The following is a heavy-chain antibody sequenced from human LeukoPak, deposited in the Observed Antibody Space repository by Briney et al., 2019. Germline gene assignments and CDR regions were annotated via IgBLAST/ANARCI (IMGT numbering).Heavy chain of an antibody. CDR2: ISGSGGST. J-gene: IGHJ4*02. Sequence: GGSLRLSCAASGFTFSSYAMSWVRQAPGKGLEWVSAISGSGGSTYYADSVKGRFTISRDNSKNTLYLQMNSLRAEDTTVYYCAKGLRGVGATVADYWGQGTLVTVSS. CDR3: AKGLRGVGATVADY. D-gene: IGHD1-26*01. CDR1: GFTFSSYA. V-gene: IGHV3-23*01.